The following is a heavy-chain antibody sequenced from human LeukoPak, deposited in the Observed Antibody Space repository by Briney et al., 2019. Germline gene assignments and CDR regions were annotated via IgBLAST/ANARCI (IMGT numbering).Heavy chain of an antibody. Sequence: SETLSLTCTVSGGSINTYYWSWIRQPPGKGLEWIGFVYYSGRTSYNPSLKSRVTISVDTSKSHFSLRLSSVTAAGTAMYYCARLGLGDEACWFDPWGQGTLVTVSS. CDR2: VYYSGRT. CDR3: ARLGLGDEACWFDP. J-gene: IGHJ5*02. D-gene: IGHD3-10*01. V-gene: IGHV4-59*01. CDR1: GGSINTYY.